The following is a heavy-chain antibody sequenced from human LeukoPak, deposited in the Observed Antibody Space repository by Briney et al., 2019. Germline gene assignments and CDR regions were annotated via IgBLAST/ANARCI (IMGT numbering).Heavy chain of an antibody. CDR1: GYPFTGYY. CDR2: INPNSGGT. D-gene: IGHD4-17*01. V-gene: IGHV1-2*06. Sequence: ASVKVSCKSSGYPFTGYYMHWVRQAPGLGLEWMGRINPNSGGTNYAQKFQGRVTMTRDTSISTGYMELSRLRSDDTAVYYCASNYGDYLGYGMDVWGQGTTVTVSS. CDR3: ASNYGDYLGYGMDV. J-gene: IGHJ6*02.